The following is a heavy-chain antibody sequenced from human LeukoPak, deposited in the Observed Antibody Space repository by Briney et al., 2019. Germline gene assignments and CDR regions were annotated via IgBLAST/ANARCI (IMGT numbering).Heavy chain of an antibody. V-gene: IGHV3-15*01. CDR1: GFPFNNAW. CDR3: TTGRGPAALV. CDR2: IKGKTDGGTT. Sequence: PGGSLRLTCAASGFPFNNAWMSWVRQAPGKGLEWVGRIKGKTDGGTTDYAAPVKGRFTISRDDSKNTLYLQMNSLKTEDTAVYYCTTGRGPAALVWGQGTLVTVSS. D-gene: IGHD2-2*01. J-gene: IGHJ4*02.